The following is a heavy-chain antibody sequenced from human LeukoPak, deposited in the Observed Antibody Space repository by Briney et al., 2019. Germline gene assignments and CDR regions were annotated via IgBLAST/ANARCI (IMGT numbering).Heavy chain of an antibody. J-gene: IGHJ4*02. V-gene: IGHV1-18*01. CDR1: GYTFTSYG. CDR3: ARVLPRYYYDSSGLNYFDY. Sequence: ASVKVSCKASGYTFTSYGISWVRQAPGQGLEWMGWISAYNGNTNYAQKLQGRVTMTTGTSTSTAYMELRSLRSDDTAVYYCARVLPRYYYDSSGLNYFDYWGQGTLVTVSS. D-gene: IGHD3-22*01. CDR2: ISAYNGNT.